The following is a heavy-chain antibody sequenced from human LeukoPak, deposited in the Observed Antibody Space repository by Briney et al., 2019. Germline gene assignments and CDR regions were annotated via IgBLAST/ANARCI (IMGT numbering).Heavy chain of an antibody. J-gene: IGHJ4*02. CDR2: ISSSGTTI. D-gene: IGHD3-10*01. V-gene: IGHV3-48*03. CDR1: GFTFSSYE. Sequence: PGGSLRLSCAASGFTFSSYEMNWVRQAPGKGLEWVSYISSSGTTIYYADSVKGRFTISRDNAKNSLYLQMNSLGAEDTAIYSCARQFSGSGRGLDYWGQGTPVTVSS. CDR3: ARQFSGSGRGLDY.